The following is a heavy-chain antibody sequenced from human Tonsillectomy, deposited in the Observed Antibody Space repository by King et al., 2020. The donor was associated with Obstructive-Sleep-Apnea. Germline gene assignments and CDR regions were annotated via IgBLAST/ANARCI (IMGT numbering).Heavy chain of an antibody. Sequence: VQLVESGAEVKKPGASVKVSCKASGYSFTSYDINWVRQATGQGLEWMGWMNPNSGNTGYAQKFQGRVTMTRNTSISTAYMELSSLRSEVTAVYYCARGFKESPSDIDYWGQGTLVTVSS. D-gene: IGHD1-26*01. J-gene: IGHJ4*02. CDR3: ARGFKESPSDIDY. CDR1: GYSFTSYD. CDR2: MNPNSGNT. V-gene: IGHV1-8*01.